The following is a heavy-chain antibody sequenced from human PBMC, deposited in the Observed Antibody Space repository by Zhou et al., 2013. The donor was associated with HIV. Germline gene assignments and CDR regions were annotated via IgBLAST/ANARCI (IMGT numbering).Heavy chain of an antibody. Sequence: QVQLVQSGTEVKKPGASVKVSCKASGHTFTVYYIYWVRQAPGQGLEWMGWISPNNGDTKYAQKFQGRVTMTRDTSINTAYLELSRLTSDDTAVYYCVSSGWDGDYYYYYMDVWGKGTTVTVSS. D-gene: IGHD6-19*01. CDR3: VSSGWDGDYYYYYMDV. V-gene: IGHV1-2*02. J-gene: IGHJ6*03. CDR2: ISPNNGDT. CDR1: GHTFTVYY.